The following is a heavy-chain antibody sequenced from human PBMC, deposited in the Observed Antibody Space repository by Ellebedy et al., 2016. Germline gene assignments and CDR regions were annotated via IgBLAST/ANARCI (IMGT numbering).Heavy chain of an antibody. V-gene: IGHV1-18*01. CDR3: AFSAARPRPYYFDY. D-gene: IGHD6-6*01. J-gene: IGHJ4*02. Sequence: ASVKVSCXASGYTFTSYGISWVRQAPGQGLEWMGWISAYNGNTNYAQKLQGRVTMTTDTSTSTAYMELRSLRSDDTAVYYCAFSAARPRPYYFDYWGQGTLVTVSS. CDR1: GYTFTSYG. CDR2: ISAYNGNT.